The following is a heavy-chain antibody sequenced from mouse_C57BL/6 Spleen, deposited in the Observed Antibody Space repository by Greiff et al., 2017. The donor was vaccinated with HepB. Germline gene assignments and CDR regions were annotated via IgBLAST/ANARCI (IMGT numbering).Heavy chain of an antibody. D-gene: IGHD3-1*01. CDR3: TSRLSGYFDV. V-gene: IGHV1-15*01. CDR1: GYTFTDYE. CDR2: IDPETGGT. J-gene: IGHJ1*03. Sequence: VQGVESGAELVRPGASVTLSCKASGYTFTDYEMHWVKQTPVHGLEWIGAIDPETGGTAYNQKFKGKAILTADKSSSTAYMELRSLTSEDSAVYYCTSRLSGYFDVWGTGTTVTVSS.